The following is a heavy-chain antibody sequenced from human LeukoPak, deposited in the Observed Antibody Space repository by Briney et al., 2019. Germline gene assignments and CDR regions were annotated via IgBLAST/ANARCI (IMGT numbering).Heavy chain of an antibody. CDR1: GFTFSNYE. V-gene: IGHV3-48*03. CDR2: ISTTVSRI. Sequence: PGGSLRLSCAASGFTFSNYEMNWVRQAPGKGLEWVSYISTTVSRIYYADSVKGRFTISRDNAKNSLCLEMHSLRAEDTAVYYCARGHKWFDPWGQGTLVTVSS. CDR3: ARGHKWFDP. J-gene: IGHJ5*02.